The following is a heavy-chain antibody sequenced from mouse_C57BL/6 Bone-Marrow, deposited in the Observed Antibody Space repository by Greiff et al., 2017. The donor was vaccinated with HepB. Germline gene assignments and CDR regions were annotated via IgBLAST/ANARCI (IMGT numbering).Heavy chain of an antibody. J-gene: IGHJ2*01. D-gene: IGHD1-1*01. Sequence: EVKLQESGPELVKPGASVKISCKASGYSFTDYNMNWVKQSNGKSLEWIGVINPNYGTTSYNQKFKGKATLTVDQSSSTAYMQLNSLTSEDSAVYYCAVQGNKFITTVVAFDDWGQGTTLTVSS. V-gene: IGHV1-39*01. CDR1: GYSFTDYN. CDR3: AVQGNKFITTVVAFDD. CDR2: INPNYGTT.